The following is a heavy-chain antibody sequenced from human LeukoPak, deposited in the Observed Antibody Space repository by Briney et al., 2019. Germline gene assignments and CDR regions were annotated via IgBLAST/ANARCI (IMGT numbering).Heavy chain of an antibody. CDR3: ASPILSPRDYMDV. CDR2: IIPIFGTA. D-gene: IGHD3-3*02. J-gene: IGHJ6*03. CDR1: GGTLSSYA. Sequence: ASVKVSCKASGGTLSSYAISWVRQAPGQGLEWMGGIIPIFGTANYAQKFQGRVTITADESTSTAYMELSSLRSEDTAVYYCASPILSPRDYMDVWGKGTTVTVSS. V-gene: IGHV1-69*13.